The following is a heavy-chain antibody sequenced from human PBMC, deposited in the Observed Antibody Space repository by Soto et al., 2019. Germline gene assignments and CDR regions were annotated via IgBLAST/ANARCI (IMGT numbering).Heavy chain of an antibody. Sequence: PGGSLRLCCAASGFTLSDYYMSWIRQAPGKGLEWVSYISSSSSYTNYADSVKGRFTISRDNAKNSLYLQMNSLRAEDTAVYYFVSCYYDDHSGYFDYWGQGTLVTVSS. CDR2: ISSSSSYT. CDR1: GFTLSDYY. V-gene: IGHV3-11*06. CDR3: VSCYYDDHSGYFDY. D-gene: IGHD3-22*01. J-gene: IGHJ4*02.